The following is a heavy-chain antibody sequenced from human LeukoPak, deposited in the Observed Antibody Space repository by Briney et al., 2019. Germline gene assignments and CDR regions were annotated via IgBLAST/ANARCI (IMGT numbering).Heavy chain of an antibody. Sequence: PSETLSLTCTVSGGSISSGDYYWSWIRQPPGKGLEWIGYIYYSGSTYYNPSLKSRVTISVDTSKNQFSLKLSSVTAADTAVYYCAREGYYDSSGSRAFDIWGQGTMVTVSS. CDR3: AREGYYDSSGSRAFDI. D-gene: IGHD3-22*01. V-gene: IGHV4-30-4*01. CDR1: GGSISSGDYY. J-gene: IGHJ3*02. CDR2: IYYSGST.